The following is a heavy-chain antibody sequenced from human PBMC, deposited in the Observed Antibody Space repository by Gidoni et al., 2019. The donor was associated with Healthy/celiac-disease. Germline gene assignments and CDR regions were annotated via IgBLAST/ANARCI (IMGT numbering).Heavy chain of an antibody. CDR2: ISAYNGNT. V-gene: IGHV1-18*01. J-gene: IGHJ4*02. CDR1: GYTFTSYG. D-gene: IGHD5-18*01. Sequence: VQLVQSGAEVTTPGASVKVSCNPYGYTFTSYGISWVRQAPGQGLQWMGGISAYNGNTNYAQKLQGRVTMTTDTSTSTAYMELRSLRSDDTAVYYCARNPDTAMVVRPYDYWGQGTLVTVSS. CDR3: ARNPDTAMVVRPYDY.